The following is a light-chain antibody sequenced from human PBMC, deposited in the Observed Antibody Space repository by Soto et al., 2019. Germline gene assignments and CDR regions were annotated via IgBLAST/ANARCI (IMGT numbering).Light chain of an antibody. J-gene: IGKJ2*01. CDR3: QQYYNWPPYT. CDR1: QGISSY. Sequence: AIRMTLSPSSFSASTGDRVTITCRASQGISSYLAWYQQKPGKAPKLLIYAASTLQSGVPSRFSGSGSGTDFTLTISCLQSEDFAVYYCQQYYNWPPYTFGQGTKLEI. CDR2: AAS. V-gene: IGKV1-8*01.